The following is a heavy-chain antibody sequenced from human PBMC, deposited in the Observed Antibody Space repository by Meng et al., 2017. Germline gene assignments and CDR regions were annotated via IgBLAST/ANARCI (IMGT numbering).Heavy chain of an antibody. CDR1: GFTFDDYA. V-gene: IGHV3-9*03. CDR2: ISWNSGSI. CDR3: AKSRYSSSSGYYYGMDV. J-gene: IGHJ6*01. D-gene: IGHD6-13*01. Sequence: SLKISCAASGFTFDDYAMHWLRQAPGKGLEWVSGISWNSGSIGYADLVKGRITISRDNAKNSLYLQINSLRAEDMALYYCAKSRYSSSSGYYYGMDVWGQGTTVTGSS.